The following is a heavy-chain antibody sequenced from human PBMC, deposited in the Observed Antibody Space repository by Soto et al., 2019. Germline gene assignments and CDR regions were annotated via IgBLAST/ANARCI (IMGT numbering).Heavy chain of an antibody. CDR1: GFTFGDYA. D-gene: IGHD3-3*01. V-gene: IGHV3-49*03. CDR3: TREPGLRFLEWLFWFDP. Sequence: PGGSLRLSCTASGFTFGDYAMSWFRQAPGKGLEWVGFIRSKAYGGTTEYAASVKGRFTISRDDSKSIAYLQMNSLKTEDTAVYYCTREPGLRFLEWLFWFDPWGQGTLVTVSS. CDR2: IRSKAYGGTT. J-gene: IGHJ5*02.